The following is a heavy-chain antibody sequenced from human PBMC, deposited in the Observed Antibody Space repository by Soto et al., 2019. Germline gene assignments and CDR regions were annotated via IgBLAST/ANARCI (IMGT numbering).Heavy chain of an antibody. Sequence: GGSLRLSCAASGFTFSSYGMHWVRQAPGKGLEWVAVISYDGSNKYYADSVKGRFTISRDNSKNTLYLQMNSLRAEDTAVYYCAKDIAVAGPLDYWGQGNLVTVSS. V-gene: IGHV3-30*18. CDR2: ISYDGSNK. CDR3: AKDIAVAGPLDY. J-gene: IGHJ4*02. D-gene: IGHD6-19*01. CDR1: GFTFSSYG.